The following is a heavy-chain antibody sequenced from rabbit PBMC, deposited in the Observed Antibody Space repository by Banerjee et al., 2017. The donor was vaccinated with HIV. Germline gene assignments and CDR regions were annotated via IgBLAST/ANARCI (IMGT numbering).Heavy chain of an antibody. D-gene: IGHD7-1*01. CDR2: IYTGGSGGI. J-gene: IGHJ4*01. V-gene: IGHV1S40*01. CDR1: GFSFSSGYW. CDR3: GRSSNAGYAGYGYGSNL. Sequence: QSLEESGGDLVKPGASLTLTCTASGFSFSSGYWMCWVRQAPGKGLEWIGCIYTGGSGGIYYASWARGRLTISKTSSTTVTLQMTSLTAADTATYFCGRSSNAGYAGYGYGSNLWGPGTLVTVS.